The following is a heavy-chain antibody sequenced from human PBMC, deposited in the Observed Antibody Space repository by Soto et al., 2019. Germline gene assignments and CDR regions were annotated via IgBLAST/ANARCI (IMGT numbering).Heavy chain of an antibody. V-gene: IGHV3-53*01. J-gene: IGHJ4*02. Sequence: EVQLVESGGGLIQPGGSLKLSCAASGFTVGNNYMSWVRQAPGKGLEWVSLIYSTGTTKYADSVKGRFTVSRDNAKNTLYLQRNSLRAADTAVYYCTKDGRGSGSHYNSFGYWGQGTLVTVSS. CDR3: TKDGRGSGSHYNSFGY. CDR2: IYSTGTT. CDR1: GFTVGNNY. D-gene: IGHD3-10*01.